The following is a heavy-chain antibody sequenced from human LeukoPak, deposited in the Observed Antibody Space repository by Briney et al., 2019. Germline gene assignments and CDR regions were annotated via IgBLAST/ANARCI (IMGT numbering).Heavy chain of an antibody. D-gene: IGHD6-19*01. CDR1: GYTFTGYY. CDR3: ARDRGIAVAGHDAFDI. V-gene: IGHV1-2*02. CDR2: INPNSGGT. Sequence: GASVKVSCKASGYTFTGYYMHWVRQAPGQGLEWMGWINPNSGGTNYAQKFQGRVTMTRDTSISTAYMELSRLRSDDTAVYYRARDRGIAVAGHDAFDIWGQGTIVTVSS. J-gene: IGHJ3*02.